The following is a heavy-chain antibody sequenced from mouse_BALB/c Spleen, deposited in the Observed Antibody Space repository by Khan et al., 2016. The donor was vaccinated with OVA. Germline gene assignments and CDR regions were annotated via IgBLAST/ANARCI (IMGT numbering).Heavy chain of an antibody. CDR3: ANCKDGYFFDY. CDR2: IWGHGST. Sequence: VELVESGPGLVAPSQSLSITCTVSGFSLTSYGVSWVRQPPGKGLEWLGVIWGHGSTNYHSALISRLSISKDNSKGQVFLKLHSLQTYDTATYYCANCKDGYFFDYRGQGTTLTVSS. CDR1: GFSLTSYG. J-gene: IGHJ2*01. V-gene: IGHV2-3*01. D-gene: IGHD2-3*01.